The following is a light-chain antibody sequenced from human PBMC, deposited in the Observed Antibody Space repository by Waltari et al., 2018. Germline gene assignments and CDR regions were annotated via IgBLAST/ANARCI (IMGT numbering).Light chain of an antibody. CDR2: DVN. J-gene: IGLJ1*01. V-gene: IGLV2-11*01. CDR1: ISDVGGHTY. Sequence: QSALTQPRSVSGSPGQSVTLSCTGTISDVGGHTYVSWYQQHPGKAPKLMIYDVNKRPAGVPDRFSGSKSGNTASLTISGLQGEDEADYYCYSYAGSSSFVFGTGTEIIVL. CDR3: YSYAGSSSFV.